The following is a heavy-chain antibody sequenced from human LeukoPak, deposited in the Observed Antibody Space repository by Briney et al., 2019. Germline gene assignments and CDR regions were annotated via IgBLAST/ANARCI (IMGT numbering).Heavy chain of an antibody. Sequence: SGPALVKPTQTLTLTCNLSGFSITTSGMCVSWIRQPPGKALEWLGRVDWDDDNSYSTSLKTRLTISKDTSKTPVVLTMINMDPVDTATYYCARIKATLVRGVFVTRWAFDIWGQGTMVTVSS. CDR3: ARIKATLVRGVFVTRWAFDI. V-gene: IGHV2-70*11. J-gene: IGHJ3*02. D-gene: IGHD3-10*01. CDR2: VDWDDDN. CDR1: GFSITTSGMC.